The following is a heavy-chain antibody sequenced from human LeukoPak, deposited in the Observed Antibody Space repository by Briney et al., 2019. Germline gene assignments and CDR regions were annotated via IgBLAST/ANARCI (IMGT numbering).Heavy chain of an antibody. Sequence: SETLSLTCTVSGGSISSYYWSWLRQPAGKGLEWIGRIYTSGSTNYNPSLKSRVTMSVDTSKNQFSLKLSSVTAADTAVYYCASTYYDILTGYGSQFDYWGQGTLVTVSS. D-gene: IGHD3-9*01. CDR1: GGSISSYY. V-gene: IGHV4-4*07. CDR2: IYTSGST. J-gene: IGHJ4*02. CDR3: ASTYYDILTGYGSQFDY.